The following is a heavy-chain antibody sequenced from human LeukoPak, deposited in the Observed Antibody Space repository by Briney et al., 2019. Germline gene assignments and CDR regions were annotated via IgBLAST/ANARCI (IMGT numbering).Heavy chain of an antibody. J-gene: IGHJ4*02. Sequence: GASVKVSCKASGYTFTGYYMHWVRQAPGQRLEWMGWINAGNGNTKYSQEFQGRVTITRDTSASTAYMELSSLRSEDMAVYYCARACGGDCYADYWGQGTLVTVSS. CDR1: GYTFTGYY. CDR2: INAGNGNT. D-gene: IGHD2-21*02. V-gene: IGHV1-3*03. CDR3: ARACGGDCYADY.